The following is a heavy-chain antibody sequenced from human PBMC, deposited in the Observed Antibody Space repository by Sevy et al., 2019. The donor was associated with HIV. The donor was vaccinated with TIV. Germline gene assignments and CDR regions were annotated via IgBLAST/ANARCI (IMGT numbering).Heavy chain of an antibody. Sequence: SETLSLTCTVSGGSISSGDYYWTWIRQSPGKGLEWIGYIYYSGTTYYNPSLKRRVTISVDTSKNQFSLRLSSVTAADTAVYLCARDCIITSPLNWFDPWGQGTLVTVSS. CDR3: ARDCIITSPLNWFDP. J-gene: IGHJ5*02. CDR1: GGSISSGDYY. CDR2: IYYSGTT. D-gene: IGHD3-16*01. V-gene: IGHV4-30-4*01.